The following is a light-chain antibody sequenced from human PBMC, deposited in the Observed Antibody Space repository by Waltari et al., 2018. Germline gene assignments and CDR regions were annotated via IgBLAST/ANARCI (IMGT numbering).Light chain of an antibody. CDR3: QSYDSSLSGNYV. Sequence: QSVLTPPPSVSGAPGQRVTISCNGTRSNIGADYHVHWYQQFPGTAPQLLIYGDTNRPSGVPDRFSGSKSGTSAFLAITGLQAEDEADYYCQSYDSSLSGNYVFGTGTKVTVL. CDR2: GDT. J-gene: IGLJ1*01. CDR1: RSNIGADYH. V-gene: IGLV1-40*01.